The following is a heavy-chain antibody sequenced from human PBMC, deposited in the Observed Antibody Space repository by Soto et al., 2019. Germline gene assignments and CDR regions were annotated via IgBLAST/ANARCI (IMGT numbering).Heavy chain of an antibody. CDR2: IYNSGTN. CDR1: GGSLSNYY. J-gene: IGHJ4*02. CDR3: ARANSVFGVAIFDN. D-gene: IGHD3-3*01. V-gene: IGHV4-59*01. Sequence: SETLSLTCTVSGGSLSNYYWTWIRQAPGKGLEWIGYIYNSGTNNYNPSLESRVTISVDTSKRHFSLKLSSVTAADTAVYFCARANSVFGVAIFDNWGLGTLVTVSS.